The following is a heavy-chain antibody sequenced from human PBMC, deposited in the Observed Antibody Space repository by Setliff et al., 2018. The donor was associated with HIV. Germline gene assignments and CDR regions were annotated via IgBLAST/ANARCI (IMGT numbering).Heavy chain of an antibody. Sequence: NPSETLSLTCTVSGGSMSTYYWSWIRQPPGKGLEWIGEINHRGSTNCNPSLKSRVSISVDTSKNQFSLKLSSVTAADTAVYYCATLKMATIYRDFDYWGQGTLVTVSS. V-gene: IGHV4-34*01. D-gene: IGHD5-12*01. CDR3: ATLKMATIYRDFDY. J-gene: IGHJ4*02. CDR1: GGSMSTYY. CDR2: INHRGST.